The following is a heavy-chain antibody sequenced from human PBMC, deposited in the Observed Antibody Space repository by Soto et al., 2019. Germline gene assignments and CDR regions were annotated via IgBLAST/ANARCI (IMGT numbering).Heavy chain of an antibody. D-gene: IGHD6-19*01. CDR1: GFTFSNYA. J-gene: IGHJ5*02. V-gene: IGHV3-23*01. CDR2: ISGSGGST. Sequence: EVQLLESGGGLVEPGGSLRLFCAASGFTFSNYAMNWVRQAPGKGLEWVSAISGSGGSTYYADSVKGRFTISRDNSKNTLYVQMNSLRAEDTAVYYCTKNALQGAVAGPNWFDPWGQGTLVTVSS. CDR3: TKNALQGAVAGPNWFDP.